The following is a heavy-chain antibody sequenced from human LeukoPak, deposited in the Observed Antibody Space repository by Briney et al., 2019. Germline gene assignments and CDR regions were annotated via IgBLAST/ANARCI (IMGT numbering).Heavy chain of an antibody. V-gene: IGHV3-48*03. J-gene: IGHJ6*02. CDR2: VSAGGGTT. CDR3: ARDRDYDGMDV. Sequence: GGSLRLSCTASGFDSFTYDMHWVRQAPGKGLQWVAYVSAGGGTTFYTDSVKGRFTISRDNAKNSLYLQMNSLRVEDTGVYYCARDRDYDGMDVWGQGTTVTVSS. CDR1: GFDSFTYD.